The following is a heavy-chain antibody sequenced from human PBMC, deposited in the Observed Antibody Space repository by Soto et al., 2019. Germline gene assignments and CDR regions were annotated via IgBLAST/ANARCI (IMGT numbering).Heavy chain of an antibody. D-gene: IGHD1-26*01. J-gene: IGHJ4*02. CDR2: IIPILGIA. CDR3: ARGSVGNSFDY. Sequence: SVKVSCKASGGTFSSYTISWVRQAPGQGLEWMGRIIPILGIANYAQKFQGRVTITADKSTSTAYMELSSLRSEDTAVYYCARGSVGNSFDYWGQGTLVTVSS. V-gene: IGHV1-69*02. CDR1: GGTFSSYT.